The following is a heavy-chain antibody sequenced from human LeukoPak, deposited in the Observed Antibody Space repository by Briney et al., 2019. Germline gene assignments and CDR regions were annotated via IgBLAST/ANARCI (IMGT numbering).Heavy chain of an antibody. D-gene: IGHD2-21*02. Sequence: SETLSLTCAVYGGSFSGYYWSWIRQPPGKGLEWIGEINHSGRTNHNPSLKGRVTISVDTSKNQFSLKLRFVTAADTAVYYCARFLAYCGGDCSNWYFDLWGRGTLVTVSS. J-gene: IGHJ2*01. CDR3: ARFLAYCGGDCSNWYFDL. V-gene: IGHV4-34*01. CDR1: GGSFSGYY. CDR2: INHSGRT.